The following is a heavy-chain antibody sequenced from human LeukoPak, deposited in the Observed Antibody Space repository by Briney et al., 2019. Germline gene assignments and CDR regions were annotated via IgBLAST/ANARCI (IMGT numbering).Heavy chain of an antibody. J-gene: IGHJ3*02. CDR2: IYYSGST. CDR3: ARGGTMIVGNAFDI. Sequence: SETLSLTCTVSGGSISSYYWSWIRQPPGKGLEWIGYIYYSGSTNYNPSLKSRVTISVDTSKNQFSLKLSSVTAADTAVYYCARGGTMIVGNAFDIWGQGTMVTVSS. D-gene: IGHD3-22*01. CDR1: GGSISSYY. V-gene: IGHV4-59*12.